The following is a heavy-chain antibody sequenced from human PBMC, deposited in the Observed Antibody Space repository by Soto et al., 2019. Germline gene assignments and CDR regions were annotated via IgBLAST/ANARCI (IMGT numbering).Heavy chain of an antibody. D-gene: IGHD3-3*01. V-gene: IGHV1-18*04. CDR2: ISAYNGNT. CDR3: ARDRIPIFGVTNYYYYGIDG. J-gene: IGHJ6*02. CDR1: GYTFTSYG. Sequence: GASVKVSCKASGYTFTSYGISWVRQAPGQGLEWMGWISAYNGNTNYAQKLQGRVTMTTDTSTSTAYMELRSLRSDDTAVYYCARDRIPIFGVTNYYYYGIDGSGQGTTVTVSS.